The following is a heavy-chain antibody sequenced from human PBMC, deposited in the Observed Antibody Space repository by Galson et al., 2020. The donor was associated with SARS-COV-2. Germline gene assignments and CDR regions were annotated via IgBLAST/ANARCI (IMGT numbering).Heavy chain of an antibody. CDR2: IYHSGST. V-gene: IGHV4-39*07. D-gene: IGHD2-8*02. Sequence: SETLSLTCTVSGGSIRSSSYYWGWVRQSPGKGLEWIGNIYHSGSTYYNPSLKSRITISVDTSENQFSLQLSSVTAADTGVYYCARAPPCTLVYWPSSPPYYYHALDVWGQGAKVTVSS. J-gene: IGHJ6*02. CDR3: ARAPPCTLVYWPSSPPYYYHALDV. CDR1: GGSIRSSSYY.